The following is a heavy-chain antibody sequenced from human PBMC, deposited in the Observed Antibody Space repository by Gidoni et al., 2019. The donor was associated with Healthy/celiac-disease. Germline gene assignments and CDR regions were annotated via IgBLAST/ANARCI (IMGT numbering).Heavy chain of an antibody. CDR1: GATFSSYA. D-gene: IGHD2-2*01. Sequence: QVQLVQSGAEVKKPGSSVQVSCTASGATFSSYAISWVRQAPGKGREWMGGIIPIFGTANYAQKVQGRVTSTADEYTSTAYMELSSLRSEDTAVYYCARVPGATAGWFDPWGQGTLVTVSS. CDR3: ARVPGATAGWFDP. CDR2: IIPIFGTA. V-gene: IGHV1-69*01. J-gene: IGHJ5*02.